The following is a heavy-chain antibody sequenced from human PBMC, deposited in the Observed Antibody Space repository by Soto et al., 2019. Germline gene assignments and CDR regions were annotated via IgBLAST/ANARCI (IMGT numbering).Heavy chain of an antibody. CDR1: GFTFDAYP. V-gene: IGHV3-9*01. Sequence: EVQLVESGGGLVQPGRSLRLSCAASGFTFDAYPMHWVRQAPGKGLEWFAGLAWDGGSIEYVDSVEGRFTISRDNAKNALYLQMSSLRDEDTALYYCVRDDAFDLWGQGTQVTVSS. J-gene: IGHJ3*01. CDR3: VRDDAFDL. CDR2: LAWDGGSI.